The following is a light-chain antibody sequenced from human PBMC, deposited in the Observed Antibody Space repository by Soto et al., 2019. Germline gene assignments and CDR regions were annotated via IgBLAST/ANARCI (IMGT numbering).Light chain of an antibody. V-gene: IGKV1-5*01. CDR3: QQYNSYST. Sequence: DIPMTQSPSTLSASVGDRVTITCRARQSISSWLAWYQQKPGKAPKLLIYDASSLESGVPSRFSGSGSGTEFTLTISSLQPDDFATYYCQQYNSYSTCGGGTKVEIK. CDR1: QSISSW. J-gene: IGKJ4*01. CDR2: DAS.